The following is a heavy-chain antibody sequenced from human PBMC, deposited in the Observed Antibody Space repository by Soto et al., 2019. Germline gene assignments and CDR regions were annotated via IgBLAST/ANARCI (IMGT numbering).Heavy chain of an antibody. J-gene: IGHJ4*02. D-gene: IGHD6-19*01. CDR3: AGEAGFYLDY. CDR2: ISDRGGAI. Sequence: EVLLVESGGGLVQPGGSLRLSCAASGFNFSNFEMNWVRQAPGKGLEWVSYISDRGGAIYYSDSVRGRFTISRDTAKNSLYLQMSSLRVEDTAVYYCAGEAGFYLDYLGQGTLVTVSS. V-gene: IGHV3-48*03. CDR1: GFNFSNFE.